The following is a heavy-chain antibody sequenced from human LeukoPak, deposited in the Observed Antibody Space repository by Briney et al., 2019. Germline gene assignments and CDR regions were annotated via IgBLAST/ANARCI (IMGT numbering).Heavy chain of an antibody. CDR3: AREQQLVRYYYGMDV. J-gene: IGHJ6*02. CDR1: GGSISSSSYY. CDR2: IYYSGST. D-gene: IGHD6-13*01. Sequence: SETLSLTCIVSGGSISSSSYYWGWIRQPPGKGLEWIGSIYYSGSTYYNPSLKSRVTISVDTSKNQFSLKLSSVTAADTAVYYCAREQQLVRYYYGMDVWGQGTTVTVSS. V-gene: IGHV4-39*07.